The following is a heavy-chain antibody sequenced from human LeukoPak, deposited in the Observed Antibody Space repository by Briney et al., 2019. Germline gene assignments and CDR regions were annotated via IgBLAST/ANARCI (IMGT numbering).Heavy chain of an antibody. CDR3: ARGYEWLMFDY. Sequence: SETLSLTCAVSGGSISSGGYSWSWIRQPPGKGLEWIGYIYHSGSTYYNPSLKSRVTLSVDRSKNQFSLKLSSVTAADTAVYYCARGYEWLMFDYWGQGTLVTVSS. CDR2: IYHSGST. D-gene: IGHD3-3*01. CDR1: GGSISSGGYS. J-gene: IGHJ4*02. V-gene: IGHV4-30-2*01.